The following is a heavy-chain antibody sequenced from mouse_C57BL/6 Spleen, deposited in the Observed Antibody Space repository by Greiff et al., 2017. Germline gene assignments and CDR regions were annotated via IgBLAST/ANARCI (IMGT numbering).Heavy chain of an antibody. CDR1: GYTFTSYW. CDR2: IDPSDSYT. Sequence: QVQLQQPGAELVKPGASVKLSCKASGYTFTSYWMPWVKQRPGQGLKWIGEIDPSDSYTNYDQKFKGKATLTVDTSSSTAYMQLSSLTSEDSAVYYCSRSGYYGSSPGFAYWSQGTLVTVSA. V-gene: IGHV1-50*01. D-gene: IGHD1-1*01. CDR3: SRSGYYGSSPGFAY. J-gene: IGHJ3*01.